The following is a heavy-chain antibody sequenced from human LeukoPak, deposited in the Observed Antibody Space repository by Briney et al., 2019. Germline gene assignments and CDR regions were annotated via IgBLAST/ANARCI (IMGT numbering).Heavy chain of an antibody. D-gene: IGHD1/OR15-1a*01. V-gene: IGHV1-69*13. Sequence: ASVKVSCKASGGTSTSYAISWVRQAPGQGLGWMGGIIPIFATANYAQKFQGRVTITADESTSTAYMELSCLRAEDTAVYYCARSAPRALGTTLDYWGQGTLVTVSS. J-gene: IGHJ4*02. CDR2: IIPIFATA. CDR1: GGTSTSYA. CDR3: ARSAPRALGTTLDY.